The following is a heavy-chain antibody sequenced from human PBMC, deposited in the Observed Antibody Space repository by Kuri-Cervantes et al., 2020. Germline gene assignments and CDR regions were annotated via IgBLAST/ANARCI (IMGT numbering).Heavy chain of an antibody. CDR3: ARHLDLDYGDYYSDAFDI. V-gene: IGHV5-51*01. Sequence: GESLKISCKDSGYSFTTYWIGWVRQMPGKGLEWMGIIYPGDSETRYSPSFQGQVTISADKSISTAYLQWSSLKASDTAMYYCARHLDLDYGDYYSDAFDIWGQGTMVTVSS. J-gene: IGHJ3*02. CDR2: IYPGDSET. CDR1: GYSFTTYW. D-gene: IGHD4-17*01.